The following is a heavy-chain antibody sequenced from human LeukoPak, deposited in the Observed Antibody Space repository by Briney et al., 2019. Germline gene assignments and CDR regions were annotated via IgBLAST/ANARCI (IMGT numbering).Heavy chain of an antibody. V-gene: IGHV3-48*01. Sequence: GGSLRLSCAASGFTFSSYSMNWVRQAPGKGLEWVSYISSSSSTIYYADSVKGRFTISRDNAKSSLYLQMNSLRAEDTAVYYCARDPGDYYDSSGLVYYYYYMDVWGKGTTVTVSS. D-gene: IGHD3-22*01. CDR3: ARDPGDYYDSSGLVYYYYYMDV. J-gene: IGHJ6*03. CDR2: ISSSSSTI. CDR1: GFTFSSYS.